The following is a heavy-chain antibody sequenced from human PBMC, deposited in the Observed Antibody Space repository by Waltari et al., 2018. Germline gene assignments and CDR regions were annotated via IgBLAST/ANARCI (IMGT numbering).Heavy chain of an antibody. CDR3: ARGAHSSGYYYVGYYYYGMDV. CDR1: GFTVSSNY. CDR2: IYSGGST. V-gene: IGHV3-53*01. D-gene: IGHD3-22*01. Sequence: EVQLVESGGGLIQPGGSLRLSCAASGFTVSSNYMSWVRQAPGQGLEWVSVIYSGGSTYYADTLKGRFTISRDNSKNTLYLQMNSLRAEDTAVYYCARGAHSSGYYYVGYYYYGMDVWGQGTTVTVSS. J-gene: IGHJ6*02.